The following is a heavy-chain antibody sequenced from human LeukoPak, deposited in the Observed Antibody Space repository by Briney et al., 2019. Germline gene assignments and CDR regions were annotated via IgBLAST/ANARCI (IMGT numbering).Heavy chain of an antibody. Sequence: PSETLSLTCTVSGGSISSSSYYWGCIRQPPGKGLEWIGSIYYGGSTYYNPSLKSRVTISVDTSKNQFSLKLSSVTAADTAVYYCARYQGYCSGGSCYHYFDYWGQGTLVTVSS. CDR1: GGSISSSSYY. J-gene: IGHJ4*02. CDR3: ARYQGYCSGGSCYHYFDY. CDR2: IYYGGST. V-gene: IGHV4-39*01. D-gene: IGHD2-15*01.